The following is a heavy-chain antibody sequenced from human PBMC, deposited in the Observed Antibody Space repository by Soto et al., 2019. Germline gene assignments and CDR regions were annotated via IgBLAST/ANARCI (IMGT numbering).Heavy chain of an antibody. CDR1: GYSFTSYW. CDR3: ARVDLYYYDSSGPSQYYFDY. J-gene: IGHJ4*02. Sequence: GESLKISCKGSGYSFTSYWIGWVRQMPGKGLEWMGIIYPGDSDTRYSPSFQGQVTISADKSISTAYLQWSSLKASDTAMYYCARVDLYYYDSSGPSQYYFDYWGQGTLVTV. V-gene: IGHV5-51*01. D-gene: IGHD3-22*01. CDR2: IYPGDSDT.